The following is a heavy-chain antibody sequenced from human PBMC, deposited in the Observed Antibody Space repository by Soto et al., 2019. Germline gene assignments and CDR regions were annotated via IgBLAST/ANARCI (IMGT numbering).Heavy chain of an antibody. CDR1: GFTFSSYA. J-gene: IGHJ6*02. D-gene: IGHD3-16*01. V-gene: IGHV3-64D*06. CDR2: ISDTGGST. Sequence: PGGSLRLSCSASGFTFSSYAMHWVRQAPGKGLEYVSAISDTGGSTFHADPVKGRFIISRDNSKGTLFLQMSSLRVEDTAVYYCVKGSRGEYYYYYNGVDVWGQGTTVTVSS. CDR3: VKGSRGEYYYYYNGVDV.